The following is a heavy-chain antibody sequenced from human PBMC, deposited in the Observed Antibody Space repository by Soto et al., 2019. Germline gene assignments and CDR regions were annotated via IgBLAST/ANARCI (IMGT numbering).Heavy chain of an antibody. CDR1: GYSFNNYW. CDR2: IYPADPDT. Sequence: PGESLKISCKASGYSFNNYWIGWVRQMPGKGLEWMGIIYPADPDTRYSPSFQGQVTISADKSITTAYLQWSGLKASDTAIYYCAICLTAAGLVMDFWGQGTTVTVSS. J-gene: IGHJ6*02. CDR3: AICLTAAGLVMDF. D-gene: IGHD6-13*01. V-gene: IGHV5-51*01.